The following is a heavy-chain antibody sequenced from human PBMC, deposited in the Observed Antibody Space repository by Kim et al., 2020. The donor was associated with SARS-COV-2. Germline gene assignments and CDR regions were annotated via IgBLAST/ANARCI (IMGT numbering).Heavy chain of an antibody. CDR2: ISADGNKN. CDR1: GFTLRSYT. Sequence: GGSLRLSCAASGFTLRSYTMHWVRQAPGKGLEWVAAISADGNKNYYTSFMSGRITISKDNSKNMFDLQINMIGADDTAVYYAVAEEPFGRGSGCEFDCWG. V-gene: IGHV3-30-3*01. J-gene: IGHJ5*01. CDR3: VAEEPFGRGSGCEFDC. D-gene: IGHD2-21*01.